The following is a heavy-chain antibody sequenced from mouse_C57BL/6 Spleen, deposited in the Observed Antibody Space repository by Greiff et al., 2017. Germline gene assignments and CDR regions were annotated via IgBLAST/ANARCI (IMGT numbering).Heavy chain of an antibody. CDR1: GYTFTSYW. J-gene: IGHJ4*01. Sequence: QVQLQQPGAELVMPGASVKLSCKASGYTFTSYWMHWVKQRPGQGLEWIGEIDPSDSYTNYNQKFKGKATLTVDTSSSTAYMQLSSLTSEDSAVYYCASWKGDYWGQGTSVTVSS. CDR2: IDPSDSYT. V-gene: IGHV1-69*01. CDR3: ASWKGDY.